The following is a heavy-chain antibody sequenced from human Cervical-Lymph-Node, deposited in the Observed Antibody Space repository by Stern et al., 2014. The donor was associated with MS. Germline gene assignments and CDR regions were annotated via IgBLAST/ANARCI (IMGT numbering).Heavy chain of an antibody. V-gene: IGHV3-21*01. D-gene: IGHD6-13*01. J-gene: IGHJ3*02. CDR3: ARDRQQLARGLDAFDI. CDR2: VSSTSKYI. Sequence: EVQLVESGGGLVKPGGSLRLSCAASGFTFNEYSMNWVRQAPGKGLEWISYVSSTSKYINYADSMKGRFTISRDNAKNSLYLQMNSLRAEDTAVYYCARDRQQLARGLDAFDIWGQGTMVTVSS. CDR1: GFTFNEYS.